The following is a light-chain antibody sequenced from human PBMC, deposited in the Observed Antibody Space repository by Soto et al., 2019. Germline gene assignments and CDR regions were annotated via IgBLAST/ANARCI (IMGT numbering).Light chain of an antibody. CDR3: TSYAGGNNV. CDR2: EVN. V-gene: IGLV2-8*01. Sequence: QSALTQPPSASGSPGQSVTLSCTGTSSDVGGYNYVSWYQQHPGKVPKLMVYEVNKRPSGVPDRFSGSKSGNTASLTVSGLQAEDEADDYCTSYAGGNNVCGTGTKLTVL. J-gene: IGLJ1*01. CDR1: SSDVGGYNY.